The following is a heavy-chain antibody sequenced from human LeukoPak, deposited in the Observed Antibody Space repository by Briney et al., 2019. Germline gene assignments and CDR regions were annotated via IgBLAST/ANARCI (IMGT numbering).Heavy chain of an antibody. V-gene: IGHV1-2*02. D-gene: IGHD1-1*01. Sequence: ASVKVSCKASGYTFTGYYMHWVRQAPGQGLEWMGWINPNSGGTNYAQKFQGRVTMTRDTSISTAYMELSRLTSDDTAVYYCARADYEGNHWTDDAFDIWGQGTMVTVSS. CDR3: ARADYEGNHWTDDAFDI. CDR2: INPNSGGT. J-gene: IGHJ3*02. CDR1: GYTFTGYY.